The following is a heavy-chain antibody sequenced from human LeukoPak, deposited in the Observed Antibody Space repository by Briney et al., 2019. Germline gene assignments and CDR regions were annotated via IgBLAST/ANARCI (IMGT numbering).Heavy chain of an antibody. CDR1: GFIFDDYV. D-gene: IGHD3-16*01. CDR2: ISWNSDSR. V-gene: IGHV3-9*01. J-gene: IGHJ4*02. Sequence: GGSLRLSCAASGFIFDDYVMHWVRQAPGKGLEWVSGISWNSDSRGYADSVKGRFTISRDNAQNSLCLQITSLRAEDTAFYYXXXXKGGISYFDFWGQGTLVTVSS. CDR3: XXXKGGISYFDF.